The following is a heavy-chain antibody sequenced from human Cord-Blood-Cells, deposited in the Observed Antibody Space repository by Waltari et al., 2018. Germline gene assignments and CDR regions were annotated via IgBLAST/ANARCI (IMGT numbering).Heavy chain of an antibody. CDR3: ARDSAGYSNYGWVDY. Sequence: EVQLVESGGGLVQPGGSLRLSCAASGFTFGSYWMSWVRQAPGKGLGGVANIKQDGREKYYVDSVKGRFTISRDNAKNSLYLQMNSLRAEDTAVYYCARDSAGYSNYGWVDYWGQGTLVTVSS. CDR1: GFTFGSYW. V-gene: IGHV3-7*01. D-gene: IGHD4-4*01. CDR2: IKQDGREK. J-gene: IGHJ4*02.